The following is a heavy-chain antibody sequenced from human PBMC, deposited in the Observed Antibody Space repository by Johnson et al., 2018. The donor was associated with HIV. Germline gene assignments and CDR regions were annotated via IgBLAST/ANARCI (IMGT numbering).Heavy chain of an antibody. V-gene: IGHV3-23*04. CDR1: GFTFSSYA. J-gene: IGHJ3*02. D-gene: IGHD2-15*01. Sequence: DVQLVESGGGLVQPGGSLRLSCAASGFTFSSYAMSWVRQAPGKGLEWVSAISGSGGSTYYADSVKGRFTISRDSSKNTLYLQMNSLRTEDTAVYYCARDIVVVVAANDAFDIWGQGTMVTVSS. CDR3: ARDIVVVVAANDAFDI. CDR2: ISGSGGST.